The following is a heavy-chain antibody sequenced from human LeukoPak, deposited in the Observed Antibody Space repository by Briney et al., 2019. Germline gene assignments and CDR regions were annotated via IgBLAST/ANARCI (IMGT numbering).Heavy chain of an antibody. V-gene: IGHV3-74*01. CDR2: SDGSST. J-gene: IGHJ4*02. Sequence: GGSLRLSCAAAGITLSDSWMHWVRQAPGKGLVWVSRSDGSSTTYADSVKGRFTISRENSQNTLYLQMNSLRADDTAVYFCAKDGYGVLDYWGQGTLVTVSS. CDR1: GITLSDSW. D-gene: IGHD4-17*01. CDR3: AKDGYGVLDY.